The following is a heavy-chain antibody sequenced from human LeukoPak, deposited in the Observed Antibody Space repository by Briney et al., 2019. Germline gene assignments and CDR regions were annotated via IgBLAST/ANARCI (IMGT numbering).Heavy chain of an antibody. Sequence: ASVTVSCKASGYTFTGYYMHWVRQAPGQGLEWIGWINPNSGGTIYAQKFQGRVTMTRDTSISTAYMELSRLRSDDTAVYYCARFTEDSHSRNYYYYYMDVWGKGTTVTVSS. V-gene: IGHV1-2*02. D-gene: IGHD2-15*01. CDR3: ARFTEDSHSRNYYYYYMDV. CDR2: INPNSGGT. J-gene: IGHJ6*03. CDR1: GYTFTGYY.